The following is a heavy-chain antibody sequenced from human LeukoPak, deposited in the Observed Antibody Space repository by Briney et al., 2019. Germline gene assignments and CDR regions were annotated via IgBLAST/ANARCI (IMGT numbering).Heavy chain of an antibody. V-gene: IGHV4-34*01. Sequence: SETLSLTCAVYGGSFSGYYWSWIRQPPGKGLEWIGEINHSGSTNYNPSLKSRVTISVDTSKNQFSLKLSSVTAADTAVYYCARVGEDFDYWGPGTLVTVSS. J-gene: IGHJ4*02. CDR1: GGSFSGYY. CDR3: ARVGEDFDY. CDR2: INHSGST. D-gene: IGHD4-17*01.